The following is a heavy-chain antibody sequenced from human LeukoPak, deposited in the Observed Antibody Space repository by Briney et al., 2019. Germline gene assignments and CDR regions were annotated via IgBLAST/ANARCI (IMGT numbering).Heavy chain of an antibody. CDR2: IYYSGST. CDR3: ASVAARGRIFDY. CDR1: GGSISSGSYY. D-gene: IGHD6-6*01. V-gene: IGHV4-39*07. J-gene: IGHJ4*02. Sequence: SETLSLTCTVSGGSISSGSYYWGWIRQPPGKGLEWIGSIYYSGSTYYNPSLKSRVTISVDTSKNQFSLKLSSVTAADTAVYYCASVAARGRIFDYWGQGTLVTVSS.